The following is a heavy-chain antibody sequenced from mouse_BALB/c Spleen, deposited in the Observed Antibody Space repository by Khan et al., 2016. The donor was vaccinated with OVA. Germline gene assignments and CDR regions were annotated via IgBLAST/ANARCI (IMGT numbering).Heavy chain of an antibody. CDR3: TRLVDY. CDR2: INSGGST. CDR1: GFTFSSYA. J-gene: IGHJ4*01. Sequence: EVHLVESGGGLVKPGGSLKLSCAASGFTFSSYAVSWIRQTPEKRLEWVASINSGGSTYYPDSVKGRVTISRDDARNILYLQMSSLRSEDTAMYYCTRLVDYWGQGTSVTVSS. V-gene: IGHV5-6-5*01.